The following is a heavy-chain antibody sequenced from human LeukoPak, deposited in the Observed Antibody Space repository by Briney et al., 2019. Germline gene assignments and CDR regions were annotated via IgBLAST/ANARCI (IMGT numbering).Heavy chain of an antibody. CDR1: GGSISRSNW. Sequence: PSGTLSLTCAVSGGSISRSNWWSWVRQPPGKGLEWIGDILHSGDTNYNASLRSRLTISLDKSRNQFSLQLSSVTAADTAVYYCARHYGPWGQGTLVTVSS. J-gene: IGHJ5*02. D-gene: IGHD3-16*01. CDR3: ARHYGP. CDR2: ILHSGDT. V-gene: IGHV4-4*02.